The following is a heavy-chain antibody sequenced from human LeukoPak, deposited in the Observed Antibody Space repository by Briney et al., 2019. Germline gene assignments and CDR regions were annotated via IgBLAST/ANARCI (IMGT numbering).Heavy chain of an antibody. CDR2: ISGSGGST. CDR3: AKRRSGNIVVVPAAWGIDY. J-gene: IGHJ4*02. CDR1: GFTFSSYA. V-gene: IGHV3-23*01. Sequence: GALRLSCAASGFTFSSYAMSWVRQAPGKGLQWVSGISGSGGSTYYADSVKGRFTISRDNSKNTLYLQMNSLRAEDTAVYYCAKRRSGNIVVVPAAWGIDYWGQGTLVTVSS. D-gene: IGHD2-2*01.